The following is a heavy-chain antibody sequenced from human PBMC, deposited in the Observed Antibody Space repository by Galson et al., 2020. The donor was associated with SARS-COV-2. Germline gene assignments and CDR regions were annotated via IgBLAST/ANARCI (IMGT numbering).Heavy chain of an antibody. CDR3: AKEPLGEAAMTYYFDS. V-gene: IGHV3-23*01. J-gene: IGHJ4*02. D-gene: IGHD2-2*01. CDR2: ISGSGSSR. Sequence: GGSLRLSCAGSGFTFSTYSLGWVRQAPGKGLEWVSSISGSGSSRFYADAVKGRFTVSRDNSKSTMYLEVNTLRAEDTALYYCAKEPLGEAAMTYYFDSWGRGTLVTVSS. CDR1: GFTFSTYS.